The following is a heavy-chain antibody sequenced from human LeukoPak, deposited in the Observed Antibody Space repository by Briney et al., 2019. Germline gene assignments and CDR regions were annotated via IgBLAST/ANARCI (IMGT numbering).Heavy chain of an antibody. CDR1: GGSISSYY. J-gene: IGHJ6*03. CDR2: IYYSGST. D-gene: IGHD3-22*01. V-gene: IGHV4-59*01. Sequence: SETLSLTCTVSGGSISSYYWSWIRQPPGKGLEWIGYIYYSGSTNYNPSLKSRVTISVDTSKNQFSLKLSSVTAADTAVYYCARGHYYDSSGYYYYYYMDVWGKGTTVTVSS. CDR3: ARGHYYDSSGYYYYYYMDV.